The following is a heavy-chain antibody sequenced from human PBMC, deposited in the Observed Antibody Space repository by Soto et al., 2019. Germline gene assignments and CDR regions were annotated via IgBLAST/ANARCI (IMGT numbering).Heavy chain of an antibody. CDR2: INPYNGDT. CDR1: GYPFTTYG. J-gene: IGHJ4*02. V-gene: IGHV1-18*04. CDR3: ARQYSGAYYIY. D-gene: IGHD1-26*01. Sequence: ASVKVSCKASGYPFTTYGINWLRQAPGQGLEWMGWINPYNGDTNYAQKVQGRVTMTTDTSTTTAYMELRRLRSDDTAVYYCARQYSGAYYIYWGQGTLVTVSS.